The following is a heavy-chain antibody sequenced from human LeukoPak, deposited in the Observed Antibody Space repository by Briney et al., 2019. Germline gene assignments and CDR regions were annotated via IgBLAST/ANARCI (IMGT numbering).Heavy chain of an antibody. CDR2: VIPMFDTV. CDR1: GTFSTHA. V-gene: IGHV1-69*05. D-gene: IGHD4-17*01. J-gene: IGHJ4*02. Sequence: SVKVSRKASGTFSTHALSWVRQAPGQGLEWMGRVIPMFDTVIYAQKFQDRVTITTDKSTSTAYMELSSLRSEDTAVYYCARDSKTLTTEPGHFDYWGQGTLVSVSP. CDR3: ARDSKTLTTEPGHFDY.